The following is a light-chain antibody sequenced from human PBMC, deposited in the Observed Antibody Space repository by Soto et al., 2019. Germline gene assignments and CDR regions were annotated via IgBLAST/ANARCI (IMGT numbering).Light chain of an antibody. CDR1: QSISSW. CDR3: QHYNSLWT. V-gene: IGKV1-5*03. J-gene: IGKJ1*01. Sequence: DIQMTQSPSTLSASVGDRVTIPCRASQSISSWLAWYQQKPGKAPKILIYKSSSLASGVPPRVSGSGSGTAFTLTISSLQPDDFATYYCQHYNSLWTFGQGTKVEIK. CDR2: KSS.